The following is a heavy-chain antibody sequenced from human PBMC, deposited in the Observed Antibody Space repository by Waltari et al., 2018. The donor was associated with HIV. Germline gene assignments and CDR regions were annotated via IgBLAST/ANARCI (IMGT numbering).Heavy chain of an antibody. Sequence: GQLLESGGGLVQPGGSLRLSCAASGFTFSSYAMSWVRQAPGKGLEWVSAISGSGGTTYYADSVKGRFTISRDNSKNTLYLHMNSLRAEDTAVYYCAKDFEAAANYYYYYGMDVWGQGTTVTVSS. D-gene: IGHD6-13*01. J-gene: IGHJ6*02. V-gene: IGHV3-23*01. CDR2: ISGSGGTT. CDR3: AKDFEAAANYYYYYGMDV. CDR1: GFTFSSYA.